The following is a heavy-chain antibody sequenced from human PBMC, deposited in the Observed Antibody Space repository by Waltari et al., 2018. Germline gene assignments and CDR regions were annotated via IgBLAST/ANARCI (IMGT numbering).Heavy chain of an antibody. Sequence: QVQLVQSGAEVKKPGASVKVSCKVSGYTLTELSMHWVRQAPGKGLEWMGGFDPEDGETIYAQKFQGRVTMTEDTSTDTAYMELSGLRSEDTAVYYCATDLGPSRWLDYYYYGMDVWGQGTTVTVSS. V-gene: IGHV1-24*01. J-gene: IGHJ6*02. D-gene: IGHD3-22*01. CDR1: GYTLTELS. CDR2: FDPEDGET. CDR3: ATDLGPSRWLDYYYYGMDV.